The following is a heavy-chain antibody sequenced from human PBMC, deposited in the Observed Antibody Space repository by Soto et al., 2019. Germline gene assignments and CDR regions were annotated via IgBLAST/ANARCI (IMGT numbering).Heavy chain of an antibody. CDR1: GFTFSDYY. D-gene: IGHD3-22*01. Sequence: LRLSCAASGFTFSDYYMSWIRQAPGKGLEWVSYISSSSSYTSYADSVKGRFTISRDNAKNSLYLQMNSLRAEDTAVYYCARDGVTTPGPFDYWGQGTLVTV. CDR3: ARDGVTTPGPFDY. CDR2: ISSSSSYT. V-gene: IGHV3-11*06. J-gene: IGHJ4*02.